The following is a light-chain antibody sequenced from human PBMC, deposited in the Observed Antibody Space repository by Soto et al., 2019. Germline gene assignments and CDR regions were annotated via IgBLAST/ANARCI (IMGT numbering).Light chain of an antibody. J-gene: IGKJ1*01. V-gene: IGKV1-5*03. CDR1: QTISSW. Sequence: SPVALSVSLGDRVTITCRASQTISSWLAWYQQKPGKAPKLLIYKASTLKSGVPSRFSGSGSGTEFTLAISSLQPDDFATYYCQHYNIYSEAFGQGTKVDIK. CDR3: QHYNIYSEA. CDR2: KAS.